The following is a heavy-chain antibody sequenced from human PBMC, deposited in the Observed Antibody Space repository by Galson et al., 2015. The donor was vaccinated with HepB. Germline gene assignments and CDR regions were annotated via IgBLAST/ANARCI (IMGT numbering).Heavy chain of an antibody. Sequence: QSGAEVKKPGESLRISCKGSGYSFTSYWISWVRQMPGKGLEWMGRIDPSDSYTNYSPSFQGHVTISADKSISTAYLQWSSLKASDTAMYYCARQGEIMYYDILTAYYFDYWGQGTLVTVSS. CDR2: IDPSDSYT. J-gene: IGHJ4*02. V-gene: IGHV5-10-1*01. CDR3: ARQGEIMYYDILTAYYFDY. D-gene: IGHD3-9*01. CDR1: GYSFTSYW.